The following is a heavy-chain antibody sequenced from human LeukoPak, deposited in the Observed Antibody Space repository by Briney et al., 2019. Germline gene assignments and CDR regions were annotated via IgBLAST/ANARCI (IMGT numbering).Heavy chain of an antibody. J-gene: IGHJ3*02. D-gene: IGHD3-22*01. CDR2: ISAYNGNT. V-gene: IGHV1-18*01. CDR3: ARDCYYDTRSAGDAFDI. Sequence: ASVKVSCKASGYTFTSYGISWVRQAPGQGLEWMGWISAYNGNTNYAQKLQGRVTMTTDTSTSTAYMELRSLRSDDTAVYHCARDCYYDTRSAGDAFDIWGQGTMVTVSS. CDR1: GYTFTSYG.